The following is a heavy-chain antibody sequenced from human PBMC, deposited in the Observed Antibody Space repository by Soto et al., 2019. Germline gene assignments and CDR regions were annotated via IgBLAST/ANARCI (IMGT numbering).Heavy chain of an antibody. V-gene: IGHV1-18*01. CDR3: VRDTSYLHSSGTTPFAY. Sequence: QIQLVQSGTEVKRSGASVKVSCKTSGYSFTTYGLSWVRQAPGRGLEWVGWISGYNGNTNYAQKFKGTVLLSTSTPTSTGYMEIASLGSDHAAVYSCVRDTSYLHSSGTTPFAYWGQGTQVTV. CDR1: GYSFTTYG. D-gene: IGHD6-19*01. J-gene: IGHJ4*02. CDR2: ISGYNGNT.